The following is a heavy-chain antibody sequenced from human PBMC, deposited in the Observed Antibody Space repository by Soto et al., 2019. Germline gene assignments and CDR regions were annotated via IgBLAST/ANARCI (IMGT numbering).Heavy chain of an antibody. CDR1: GGSISSYY. D-gene: IGHD3-9*01. CDR3: ARENLGYDILTGSPSGMDV. V-gene: IGHV4-59*01. J-gene: IGHJ6*02. Sequence: SETLSLTCTVSGGSISSYYWSWIRQPPGKGLEWIGYIYYSGSTNYNPSLKSRVTISVDTSKNQFSLKLSSVTAADTAVYYCARENLGYDILTGSPSGMDVWGQGTTVTVSS. CDR2: IYYSGST.